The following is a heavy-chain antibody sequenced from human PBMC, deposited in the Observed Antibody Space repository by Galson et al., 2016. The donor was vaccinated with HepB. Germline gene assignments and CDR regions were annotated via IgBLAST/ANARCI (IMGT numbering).Heavy chain of an antibody. CDR2: INPNADST. D-gene: IGHD3-3*01. Sequence: SVKVSCKASGYTFTSYQMHWVRQAPGQGLEWMGIINPNADSTTYAQKFQGRVTMTRDTSTSTVYMELSSLRSEDTAVSHCAREGGYYSFYNYGMDVWGQGPTFTVSS. CDR3: AREGGYYSFYNYGMDV. V-gene: IGHV1-46*01. CDR1: GYTFTSYQ. J-gene: IGHJ6*02.